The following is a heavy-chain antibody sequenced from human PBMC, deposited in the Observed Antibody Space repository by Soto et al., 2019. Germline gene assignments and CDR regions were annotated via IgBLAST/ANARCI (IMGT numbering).Heavy chain of an antibody. J-gene: IGHJ6*02. CDR3: ARYGVGATFNYYGMDV. V-gene: IGHV1-69*13. Sequence: SVKVSCKASGGTFSSYAISWVRQAPGQGLEWMGGIIPIFGTANYAQKFQGRVTITADESTSTAYMELSSLRSEDTAVYYCARYGVGATFNYYGMDVWGQGTTVTVSS. CDR2: IIPIFGTA. D-gene: IGHD1-26*01. CDR1: GGTFSSYA.